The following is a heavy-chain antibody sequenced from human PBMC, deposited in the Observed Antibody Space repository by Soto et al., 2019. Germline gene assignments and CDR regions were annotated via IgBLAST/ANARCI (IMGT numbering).Heavy chain of an antibody. CDR1: GGTFSNHA. J-gene: IGHJ4*02. CDR2: IIPLSGTT. CDR3: ARGPERSGFYRSDY. Sequence: SVKVSCKASGGTFSNHAVSWVRQAPGQGPEWMGGIIPLSGTTNYVQKFQGRVTITADESMTTAYMELSSLRLDDTAVYYCARGPERSGFYRSDYWGQGTMGTVSS. V-gene: IGHV1-69*13. D-gene: IGHD3-3*01.